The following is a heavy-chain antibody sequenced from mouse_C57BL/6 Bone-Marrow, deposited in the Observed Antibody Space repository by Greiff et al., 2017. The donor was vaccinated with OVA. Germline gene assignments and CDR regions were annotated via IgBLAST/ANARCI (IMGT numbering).Heavy chain of an antibody. CDR1: GYTFTSYW. CDR2: IDPNSGGT. CDR3: AGDYYGSSYDYAMDY. J-gene: IGHJ4*01. D-gene: IGHD1-1*01. V-gene: IGHV1-72*01. Sequence: VQRVESGAELVKPGASVKLSCKASGYTFTSYWMHWVKQRPGRGLEWIGRIDPNSGGTKYNEKFKSKATLTVDKPSSTAYMQLSSLTSEDSAVYYCAGDYYGSSYDYAMDYWGQGTSVTVSS.